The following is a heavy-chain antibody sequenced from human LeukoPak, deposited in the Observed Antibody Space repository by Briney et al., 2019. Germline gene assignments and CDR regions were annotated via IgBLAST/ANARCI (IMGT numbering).Heavy chain of an antibody. D-gene: IGHD6-13*01. J-gene: IGHJ5*02. Sequence: GGSLRLSCAASGFTFSSYSMNWVRQAPGKRLEWVSSISSSSSYIYYADSVKGRFTISRDNAKNSLYLQMNSLRAGDTAVYYCARDGYSSSWSWFDPWGQGTLVTVSS. CDR2: ISSSSSYI. CDR1: GFTFSSYS. CDR3: ARDGYSSSWSWFDP. V-gene: IGHV3-21*01.